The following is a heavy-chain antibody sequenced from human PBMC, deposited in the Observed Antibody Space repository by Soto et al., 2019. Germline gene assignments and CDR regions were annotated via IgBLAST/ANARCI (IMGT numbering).Heavy chain of an antibody. Sequence: EVQVLESGGGLVQPGGSLRLSCVASGFTFSSSAMSWVRQAPGKGLEWVSGIRGSGDTTYYADSVKGRFIISRDISKNTVYLQMNSLRSEDTAIYYCAKDLVGSHNWGQGTLVIVSS. V-gene: IGHV3-23*01. CDR1: GFTFSSSA. CDR2: IRGSGDTT. CDR3: AKDLVGSHN. D-gene: IGHD2-15*01. J-gene: IGHJ4*02.